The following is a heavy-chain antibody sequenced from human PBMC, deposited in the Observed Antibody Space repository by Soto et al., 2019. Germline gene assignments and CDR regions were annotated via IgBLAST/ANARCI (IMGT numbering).Heavy chain of an antibody. CDR1: GFSLNTRAVG. J-gene: IGHJ3*02. CDR3: AHRHDLGGFDI. D-gene: IGHD2-15*01. Sequence: QITLKESGPTLVKPTQTLTLTCTFSGFSLNTRAVGVGWIRQPPGKALEWLALINWNDDERYSPSLKDRPTITKDTSRNHVVLTMTNVDPVDTATYYCAHRHDLGGFDIWGQGTTVTVSS. V-gene: IGHV2-5*01. CDR2: INWNDDE.